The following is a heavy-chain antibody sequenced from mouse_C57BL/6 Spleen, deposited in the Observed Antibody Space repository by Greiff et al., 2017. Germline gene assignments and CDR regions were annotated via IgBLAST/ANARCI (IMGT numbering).Heavy chain of an antibody. J-gene: IGHJ2*01. CDR3: ARPNYYYGSTWYYLGY. CDR2: FDPNSGGT. Sequence: QVQLKQPGSELVKPGASVKLSCKASGYTFSSYWLHWVKQRPGRGLERIGRFDPNSGGTKYNEKFKSKATLTVDKPSSTAYMQLSSLTSEDSAVYYWARPNYYYGSTWYYLGYWGQGSTLTVST. D-gene: IGHD1-1*01. CDR1: GYTFSSYW. V-gene: IGHV1-72*01.